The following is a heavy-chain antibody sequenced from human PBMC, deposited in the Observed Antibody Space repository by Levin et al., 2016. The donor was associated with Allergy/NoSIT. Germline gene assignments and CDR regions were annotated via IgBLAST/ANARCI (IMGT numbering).Heavy chain of an antibody. V-gene: IGHV3-30-3*01. J-gene: IGHJ6*02. CDR2: ISYDANNK. D-gene: IGHD2-15*01. Sequence: GGSLRLSCAASGITFGDYAMHWVRQVPGKGLEWVALISYDANNKYYGDSAKGRFTVSRDNSENTLYLDMSSLRPEDTAVYYCARDPRVRESTGRLRWGPKPTTTPFRGLDIWGQGTTVTVSS. CDR3: ARDPRVRESTGRLRWGPKPTTTPFRGLDI. CDR1: GITFGDYA.